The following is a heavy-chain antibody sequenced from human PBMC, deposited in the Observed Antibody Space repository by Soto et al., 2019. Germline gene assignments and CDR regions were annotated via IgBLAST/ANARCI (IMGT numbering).Heavy chain of an antibody. CDR2: ISYDGSNK. V-gene: IGHV3-30*18. CDR3: AKTGGANLGGYSYDYYYYGIDV. Sequence: GGSLRLSCAASGFTFSSYGMHWVRQAPGKGLEWVAVISYDGSNKYYADSVKGRFTISRDNSKNTLYLQMNSLRAEDTAVYYCAKTGGANLGGYSYDYYYYGIDVWGQGTTVTVS. J-gene: IGHJ6*02. CDR1: GFTFSSYG. D-gene: IGHD5-18*01.